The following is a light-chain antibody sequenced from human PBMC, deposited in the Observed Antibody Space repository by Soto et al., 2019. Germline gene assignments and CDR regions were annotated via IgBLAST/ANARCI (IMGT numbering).Light chain of an antibody. CDR1: SSNIGSNT. Sequence: QYVLTQPPSASGTPGQSVTISCSGSSSNIGSNTVNWYQQLPGTAPKLVIYTNNQRPSGVSDRFSGSKSGTSASLAISGLQDEDEADYYCASWDDSPNGLGVFGGGTKVTVL. V-gene: IGLV1-44*01. CDR2: TNN. CDR3: ASWDDSPNGLGV. J-gene: IGLJ3*02.